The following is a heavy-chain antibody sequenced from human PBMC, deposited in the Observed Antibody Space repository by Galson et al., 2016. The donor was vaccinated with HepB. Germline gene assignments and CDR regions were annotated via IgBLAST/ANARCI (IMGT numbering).Heavy chain of an antibody. D-gene: IGHD1-7*01. CDR2: IIPIFDTT. CDR3: ARFDPREPRELYSWYFDL. Sequence: SVKVSCKASGGTFSNFAISWLRQAPGQGPEWMGGIIPIFDTTYYAQKFQDRVTITADESTSTVYMELRSLKSEDTAVYYCARFDPREPRELYSWYFDLWGRGTLVTVSS. CDR1: GGTFSNFA. J-gene: IGHJ2*01. V-gene: IGHV1-69*13.